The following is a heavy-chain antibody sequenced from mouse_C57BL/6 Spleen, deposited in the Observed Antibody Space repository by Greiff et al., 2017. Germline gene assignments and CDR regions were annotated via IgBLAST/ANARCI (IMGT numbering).Heavy chain of an antibody. V-gene: IGHV1-26*01. D-gene: IGHD2-4*01. Sequence: EVQLHQSGPELVKPGASVKISCKASGYTFTDYYMNWVKQSHGKSLEWIGDINPNNGGTSYNQKFKGKATLTVDKSSSTAYMELRSLTSEYSAVYYVARLHDYDVVDYWGQGTTLTVSS. CDR3: ARLHDYDVVDY. CDR1: GYTFTDYY. CDR2: INPNNGGT. J-gene: IGHJ2*01.